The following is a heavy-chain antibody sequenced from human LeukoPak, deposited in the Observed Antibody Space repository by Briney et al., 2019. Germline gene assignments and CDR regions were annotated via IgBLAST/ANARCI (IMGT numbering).Heavy chain of an antibody. J-gene: IGHJ4*02. CDR2: ISYDGSNK. CDR1: GFTFNSYA. V-gene: IGHV3-30*04. CDR3: ARDQLAYSGYDTLFDY. Sequence: GGSPRLSCAASGFTFNSYAIHWVRQAPGKGLEWVAVISYDGSNKYYADSVKGRFTISRDNYKNTLYLQLNSLRPEDTAVYYCARDQLAYSGYDTLFDYWGQGTLVTVSS. D-gene: IGHD5-12*01.